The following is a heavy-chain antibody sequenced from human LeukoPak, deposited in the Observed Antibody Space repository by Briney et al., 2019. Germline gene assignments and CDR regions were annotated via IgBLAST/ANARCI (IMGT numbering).Heavy chain of an antibody. CDR2: INPSGGST. J-gene: IGHJ4*02. Sequence: ASVKVSCKASGYTFTSYYMHWVRQAPGQGLEWMGIINPSGGSTSYAQKFQGRVTMTRDTSTSTVYMELSSLRTEDTAVYYCARDQGDIVATDYWGQGTLVTVSS. CDR3: ARDQGDIVATDY. D-gene: IGHD5-12*01. CDR1: GYTFTSYY. V-gene: IGHV1-46*01.